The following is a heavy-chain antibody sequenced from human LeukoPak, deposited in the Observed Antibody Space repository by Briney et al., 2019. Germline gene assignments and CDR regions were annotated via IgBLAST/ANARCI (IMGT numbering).Heavy chain of an antibody. J-gene: IGHJ6*04. Sequence: GASVKVSCKASGYTFTSYGISWVRQAPGQGLEWMGWISAYNGNTSYAQKLQGRVTTTTDTSTSTAYMELRSLRSDDTAVYYCARVEGIQPWWRGMDVWGKGTTVTVSS. D-gene: IGHD5-18*01. CDR2: ISAYNGNT. CDR3: ARVEGIQPWWRGMDV. V-gene: IGHV1-18*04. CDR1: GYTFTSYG.